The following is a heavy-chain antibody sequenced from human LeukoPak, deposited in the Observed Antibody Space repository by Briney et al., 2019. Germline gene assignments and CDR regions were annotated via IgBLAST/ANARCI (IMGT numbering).Heavy chain of an antibody. J-gene: IGHJ4*02. CDR2: ISSNGDST. V-gene: IGHV3-64D*06. Sequence: GGSLRLSCSVSGFTFSSYAMHWVRQAPGKGLQYVSSISSNGDSTYYAASVKGRFTISRDNSKSTLYLQMSSLRAEDAAVYYCVKDRWIDYWGQGALVTVSS. CDR3: VKDRWIDY. D-gene: IGHD5-24*01. CDR1: GFTFSSYA.